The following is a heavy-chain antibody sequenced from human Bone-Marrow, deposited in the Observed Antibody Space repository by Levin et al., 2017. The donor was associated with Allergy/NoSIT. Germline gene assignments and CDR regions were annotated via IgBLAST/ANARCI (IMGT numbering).Heavy chain of an antibody. Sequence: GSLRLSCTVSGGSISDDSYYWAWVRQPPGKGLEWVGSIYYDGSAYYNPSLKTLLTISVDTSKNQFSLRVNSVIAADTAVYYCAGEPNSPYYYHYGLDVWGPGTTVTVSS. J-gene: IGHJ6*02. CDR3: AGEPNSPYYYHYGLDV. D-gene: IGHD2/OR15-2a*01. CDR2: IYYDGSA. CDR1: GGSISDDSYY. V-gene: IGHV4-39*07.